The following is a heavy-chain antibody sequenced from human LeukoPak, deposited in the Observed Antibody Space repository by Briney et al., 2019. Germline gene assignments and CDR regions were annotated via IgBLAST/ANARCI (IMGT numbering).Heavy chain of an antibody. CDR1: GYTFTSYD. V-gene: IGHV1-8*01. Sequence: ASVKVSCKASGYTFTSYDINWVRQATGQGLEWMGWMNPNSGNTGYAQKFQGRVTMTRNTSISTAYKELSSLRSEDTAVYYCARGDGSGWLTDYWGQGTLVTVSS. D-gene: IGHD6-19*01. CDR2: MNPNSGNT. CDR3: ARGDGSGWLTDY. J-gene: IGHJ4*02.